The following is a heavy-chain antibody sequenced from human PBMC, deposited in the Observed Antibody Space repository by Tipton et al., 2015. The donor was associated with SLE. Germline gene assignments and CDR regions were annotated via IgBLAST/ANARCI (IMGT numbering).Heavy chain of an antibody. CDR3: ARVGPYYSSSSLDY. CDR2: IYYSGST. D-gene: IGHD6-13*01. Sequence: TLSLTCTVSGGSISSSSYYWGWIRQPPGKGLEWIGYIYYSGSTNYNPSLKSRVTISVDTSKNQFSLKLSSVTAADTAVYYCARVGPYYSSSSLDYWGQGTLVTVSS. CDR1: GGSISSSSYY. J-gene: IGHJ4*02. V-gene: IGHV4-61*05.